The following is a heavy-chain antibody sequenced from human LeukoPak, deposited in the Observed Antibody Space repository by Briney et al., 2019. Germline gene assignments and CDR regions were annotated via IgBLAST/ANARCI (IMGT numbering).Heavy chain of an antibody. CDR1: GGSISSNSDY. D-gene: IGHD4-17*01. CDR2: IYYSGST. J-gene: IGHJ4*02. CDR3: AKYARSTTMTTD. Sequence: SETLSLTCTVSGGSISSNSDYWGWIRQPPGKGLEWIGSIYYSGSTYYNPSPKSRITISVDTSKNQFSLKLSSVTVADTAVYYCAKYARSTTMTTDWGQGTLVTVSS. V-gene: IGHV4-39*01.